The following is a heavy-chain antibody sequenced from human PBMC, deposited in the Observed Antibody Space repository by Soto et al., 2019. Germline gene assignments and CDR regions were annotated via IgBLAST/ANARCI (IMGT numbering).Heavy chain of an antibody. J-gene: IGHJ5*02. CDR1: GGSISSSSYY. CDR2: IYYSGST. D-gene: IGHD6-13*01. V-gene: IGHV4-31*03. CDR3: ARAHLLSAAGNWFDP. Sequence: ASETLSLTCTVSGGSISSSSYYWGWIRQHPGKGLEWIGYIYYSGSTYYNPSLKSRVTISVDTSKNQFSLKLSSVTAADTAVYYCARAHLLSAAGNWFDPWGQGTLVTVSS.